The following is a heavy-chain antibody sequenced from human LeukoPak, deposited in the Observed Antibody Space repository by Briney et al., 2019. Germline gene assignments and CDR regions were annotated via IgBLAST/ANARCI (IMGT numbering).Heavy chain of an antibody. CDR2: IIPIFGTA. D-gene: IGHD6-19*01. CDR3: ASHRGWSIRDDAFDI. Sequence: SVKVSCKASGGTFSSYAISWVRQAPGQGLEWVGRIIPIFGTANYAQKFQGRVTITTDESTSTAYMELSSLRSEDTAVYYCASHRGWSIRDDAFDIWGQGTMVTVSS. V-gene: IGHV1-69*05. CDR1: GGTFSSYA. J-gene: IGHJ3*02.